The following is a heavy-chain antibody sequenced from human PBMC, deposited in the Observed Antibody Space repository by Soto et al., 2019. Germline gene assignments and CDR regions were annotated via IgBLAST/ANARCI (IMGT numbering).Heavy chain of an antibody. J-gene: IGHJ6*02. V-gene: IGHV3-48*02. CDR1: GFTFSSYS. Sequence: GGSLRLSCAAPGFTFSSYSMNWVRQAPGKGLEWVSYISSSSSTIYYADSVKGRFTISRDNAKNSLYLQMNSLRDEDTAVYYCASGDTELRYFDWLSQYYYYGMDVWGQGTTVTVSS. D-gene: IGHD3-9*01. CDR2: ISSSSSTI. CDR3: ASGDTELRYFDWLSQYYYYGMDV.